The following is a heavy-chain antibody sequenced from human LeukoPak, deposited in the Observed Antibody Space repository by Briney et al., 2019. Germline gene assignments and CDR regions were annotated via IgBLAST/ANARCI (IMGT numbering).Heavy chain of an antibody. CDR2: ISYDGSNK. CDR3: AKDARLAGYGYGEVDY. J-gene: IGHJ4*02. D-gene: IGHD5-18*01. Sequence: PGRSLRLSCAASGFTFSSYGMHWVRQAPGKGLEWVAVISYDGSNKYYADSVKGRFTISRDNSKNTLYLQMNSLRAEDTAVYYCAKDARLAGYGYGEVDYWGQGTLVTVSS. V-gene: IGHV3-30*18. CDR1: GFTFSSYG.